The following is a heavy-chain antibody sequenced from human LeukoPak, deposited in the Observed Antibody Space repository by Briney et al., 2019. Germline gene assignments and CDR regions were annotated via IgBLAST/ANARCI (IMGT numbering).Heavy chain of an antibody. J-gene: IGHJ6*02. D-gene: IGHD1-26*01. CDR3: ARVWKWELQWGPYYYGMDV. CDR1: GFTFSSYA. CDR2: ISYDGSNK. Sequence: GRSLRLSCAASGFTFSSYAMHWVRQAPGKGLEWVAVISYDGSNKYYADSVKGRFTISRDNSKNTLYLQMNSLRAEDTAVYYCARVWKWELQWGPYYYGMDVWGQGTTVTVSS. V-gene: IGHV3-30-3*01.